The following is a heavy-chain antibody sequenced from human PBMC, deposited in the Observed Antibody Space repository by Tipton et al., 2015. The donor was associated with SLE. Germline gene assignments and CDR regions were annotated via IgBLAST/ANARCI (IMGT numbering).Heavy chain of an antibody. CDR3: ARELVGAAKDFFDYFDS. Sequence: TLSLTCTVSGGSISSSSYYWGWIRQPPGKGLAWIASIYYRGSIYFNPSLESRVTMSVDTSKNQFSLKLSSLTAADTAVYYCARELVGAAKDFFDYFDSWGQGTLVTASS. CDR1: GGSISSSSYY. D-gene: IGHD1-26*01. CDR2: IYYRGSI. V-gene: IGHV4-39*07. J-gene: IGHJ4*02.